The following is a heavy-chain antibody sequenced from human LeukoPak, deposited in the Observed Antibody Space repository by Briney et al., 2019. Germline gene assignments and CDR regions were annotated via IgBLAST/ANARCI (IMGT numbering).Heavy chain of an antibody. CDR1: GYSFTSYW. CDR2: IYPGDSDT. D-gene: IGHD4-17*01. Sequence: GGSLRLSCKGSGYSFTSYWIGWVRQMPGKGLEWMGIIYPGDSDTRYSPSFQGQVTISADKSISTDYLQWSSLKASDTAMYYCARLPALYGDYPYYFDYWGQGTLVTVSS. CDR3: ARLPALYGDYPYYFDY. J-gene: IGHJ4*02. V-gene: IGHV5-51*01.